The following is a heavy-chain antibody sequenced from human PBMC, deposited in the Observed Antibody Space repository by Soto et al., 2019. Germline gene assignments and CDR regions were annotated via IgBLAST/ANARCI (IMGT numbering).Heavy chain of an antibody. D-gene: IGHD2-2*01. V-gene: IGHV1-24*01. J-gene: IGHJ6*03. Sequence: ASVKVSCKVSGYTLTELSMHWVRQAPGKGLEWMGGFDPEDGETIYAQKFQGRVTMTEDTSTDTAYMELSSLRSEDTAVYYCATFLTLVPARSYYYMDVWGKGTTVTVSS. CDR2: FDPEDGET. CDR1: GYTLTELS. CDR3: ATFLTLVPARSYYYMDV.